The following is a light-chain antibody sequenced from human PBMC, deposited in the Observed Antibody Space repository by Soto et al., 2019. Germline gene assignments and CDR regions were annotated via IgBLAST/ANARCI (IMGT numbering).Light chain of an antibody. J-gene: IGLJ2*01. CDR2: DVT. V-gene: IGLV2-14*01. Sequence: QSALTQPASVSGSLGQSITISCTGTSSNVGSFDYVSWYQQRPGKAPKVIIYDVTNRPSGFSNRFSGSKSGNTASLTISGLQPEDEADYYCSSYSSSTTLVVFGGGTKVTVL. CDR1: SSNVGSFDY. CDR3: SSYSSSTTLVV.